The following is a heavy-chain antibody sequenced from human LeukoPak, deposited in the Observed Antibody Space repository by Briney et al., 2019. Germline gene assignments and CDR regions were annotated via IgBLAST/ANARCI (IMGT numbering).Heavy chain of an antibody. Sequence: GGSLRLSCVGSGFTFSGYWMRWVRQAPGKGLEWVANIKQDGSESYYVDSVKGRFTISRDNAKNSLYLQMNSLRAEDTAVYYCARDKWLGKYWGQGTLVTVSS. CDR3: ARDKWLGKY. J-gene: IGHJ4*02. CDR1: GFTFSGYW. D-gene: IGHD5-12*01. V-gene: IGHV3-7*04. CDR2: IKQDGSES.